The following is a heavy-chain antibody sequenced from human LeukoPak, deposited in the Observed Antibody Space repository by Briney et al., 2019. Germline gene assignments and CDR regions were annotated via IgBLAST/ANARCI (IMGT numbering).Heavy chain of an antibody. D-gene: IGHD6-13*01. Sequence: GASVKVSCKASGGTFSSYAISWVRQAPGQGLEWMGRIIPILGIANYAQKFQGRVTITADKSTSTAYMELSSLRSEDTAVYYCATSLRRYSSSWYSAFDIWGQGTMVTVSS. J-gene: IGHJ3*02. V-gene: IGHV1-69*04. CDR2: IIPILGIA. CDR3: ATSLRRYSSSWYSAFDI. CDR1: GGTFSSYA.